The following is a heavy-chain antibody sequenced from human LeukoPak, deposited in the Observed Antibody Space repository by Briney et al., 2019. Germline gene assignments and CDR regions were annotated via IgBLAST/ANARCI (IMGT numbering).Heavy chain of an antibody. CDR3: VKDGPALTPLAS. J-gene: IGHJ4*02. CDR2: ISYDGSNK. CDR1: GFNFNHAW. V-gene: IGHV3-30*18. Sequence: GGSLGLSCAASGFNFNHAWMSWVRQAPGKGLEWVAVISYDGSNKYYADSVKGRFTISRDNSKNTLYLQMNSLRAEDTAIFYCVKDGPALTPLASWGQGTLVTVSS.